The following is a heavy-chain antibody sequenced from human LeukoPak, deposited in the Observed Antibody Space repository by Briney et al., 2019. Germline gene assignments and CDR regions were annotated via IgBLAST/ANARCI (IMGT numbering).Heavy chain of an antibody. V-gene: IGHV1-46*01. CDR1: GYTFTSYY. Sequence: ASVKVSCKASGYTFTSYYMHWVRQAPGQGLEWMGIINPSGGSTSYAQKFQGWVTMTRDTSISTAYMELSRLRSDDTAVYYCARVGVRGYGMDVWGQGTTVTVSS. D-gene: IGHD3-10*01. CDR3: ARVGVRGYGMDV. J-gene: IGHJ6*02. CDR2: INPSGGST.